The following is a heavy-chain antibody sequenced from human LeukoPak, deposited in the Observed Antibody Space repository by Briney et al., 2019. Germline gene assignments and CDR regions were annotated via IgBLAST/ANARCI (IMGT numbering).Heavy chain of an antibody. CDR3: ARDERDYGGNPVDY. CDR2: INPNSGGT. J-gene: IGHJ4*02. V-gene: IGHV1-2*02. D-gene: IGHD4-23*01. Sequence: ASVKVSCKASGGTFSSYAISWVRQAPGQGLGWMGWINPNSGGTNYAQKFQGRVTMTRDTSISTAYMELSRLRSDDTAVYYCARDERDYGGNPVDYWGQGTLVTVSS. CDR1: GGTFSSYA.